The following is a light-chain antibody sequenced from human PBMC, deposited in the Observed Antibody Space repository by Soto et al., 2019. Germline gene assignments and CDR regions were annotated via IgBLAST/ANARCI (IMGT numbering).Light chain of an antibody. CDR3: QTWGTGIRV. CDR2: NTT. J-gene: IGLJ3*02. CDR1: SGSVSTSYY. V-gene: IGLV8-61*01. Sequence: QTVVTQEPSFSVSPGGTVILTCGLTSGSVSTSYYPSWYQQSPGLAPRTLIYNTTTRSSGVPDRFSGSSSGAERYLTISSLQSEDEADYYCQTWGTGIRVFGGGTKLTVL.